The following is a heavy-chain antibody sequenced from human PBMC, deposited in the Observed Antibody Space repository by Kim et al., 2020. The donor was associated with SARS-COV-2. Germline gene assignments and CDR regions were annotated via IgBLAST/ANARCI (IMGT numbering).Heavy chain of an antibody. J-gene: IGHJ5*02. CDR2: ISSSSSTI. CDR1: GFTFSSYS. V-gene: IGHV3-48*02. D-gene: IGHD3-10*01. Sequence: GGSLRLSCAASGFTFSSYSMNWVRQAPGKGLEWVSYISSSSSTIYYADSVKGRFTISRDNAKNSLYLQMNSLRDEDTAVYYCARDGGLWFGELYPNWFDHWGQGTLVTVSS. CDR3: ARDGGLWFGELYPNWFDH.